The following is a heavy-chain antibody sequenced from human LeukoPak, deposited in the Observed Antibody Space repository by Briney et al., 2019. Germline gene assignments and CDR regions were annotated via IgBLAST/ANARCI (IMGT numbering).Heavy chain of an antibody. Sequence: ASVKFSCKASDYTFTSYGISWVRQATVQGLDWIGWINPNSGYTKYGQKFQGRVTMTRDTSISTAYMELGRMRSDETAVYYCARGPHDSTGFPFDSWGQGTLVTVSS. D-gene: IGHD3-22*01. CDR2: INPNSGYT. CDR3: ARGPHDSTGFPFDS. J-gene: IGHJ4*02. CDR1: DYTFTSYG. V-gene: IGHV1-2*02.